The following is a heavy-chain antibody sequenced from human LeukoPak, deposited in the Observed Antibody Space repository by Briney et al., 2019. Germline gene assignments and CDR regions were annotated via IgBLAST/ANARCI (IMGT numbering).Heavy chain of an antibody. D-gene: IGHD5-12*01. CDR2: INPNNGGT. V-gene: IGHV1-2*02. Sequence: GASVKVSCKTTGYTFTDYYLHWVRQAPGQGLEWMGWINPNNGGTNYAQKFQGRVTMTRDTSISTAYMELNRLTSDDTAVYYCARDKYTGYETFDYWGQGTPVTVSS. J-gene: IGHJ4*02. CDR1: GYTFTDYY. CDR3: ARDKYTGYETFDY.